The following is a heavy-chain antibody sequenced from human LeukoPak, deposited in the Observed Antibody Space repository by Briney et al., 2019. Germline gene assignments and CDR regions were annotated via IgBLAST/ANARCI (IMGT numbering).Heavy chain of an antibody. V-gene: IGHV4-59*01. CDR1: GGSISSYY. D-gene: IGHD3-16*01. CDR3: AKFGLYYNMDV. Sequence: SETLSLTCTVSGGSISSYYWSWIRQPPGKGLERIGYIYYSGSTNYNPSLKSRVTISVDTSKNQFSLKLSSVTAADTAVYYCAKFGLYYNMDVWGKGTAVTVSS. J-gene: IGHJ6*04. CDR2: IYYSGST.